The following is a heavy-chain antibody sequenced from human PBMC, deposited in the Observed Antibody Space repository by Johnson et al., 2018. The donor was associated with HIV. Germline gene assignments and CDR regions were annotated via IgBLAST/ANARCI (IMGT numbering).Heavy chain of an antibody. CDR1: GFTFDDYT. J-gene: IGHJ3*02. CDR3: AKDIGDGGNSEGVAFDI. D-gene: IGHD4-23*01. Sequence: VESGGVVVQPGGSLRLSCAASGFTFDDYTMHWVRQAPGKGLEWVSLISWDGGSTYYADSVKGRFTISRDNSKNSLYLQMNSLRTEDTALYYCAKDIGDGGNSEGVAFDIWGQGTMVTVSS. CDR2: ISWDGGST. V-gene: IGHV3-43*01.